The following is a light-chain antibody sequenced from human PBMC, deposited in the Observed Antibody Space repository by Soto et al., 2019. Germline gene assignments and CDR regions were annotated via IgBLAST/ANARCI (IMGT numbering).Light chain of an antibody. Sequence: EIVLTQSPGTLSLSPGERATLSCRASQSVSSNYLVWYQQRPGQAPRLLIHGASSRATGIPDRFSGSGSGTDFTLTISRLEPEEFAVYYCQQYGSSPPWTFGQGTKVEIK. J-gene: IGKJ1*01. CDR3: QQYGSSPPWT. V-gene: IGKV3-20*01. CDR2: GAS. CDR1: QSVSSNY.